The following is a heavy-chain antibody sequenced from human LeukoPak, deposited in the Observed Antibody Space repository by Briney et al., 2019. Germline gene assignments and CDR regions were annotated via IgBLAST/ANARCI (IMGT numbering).Heavy chain of an antibody. D-gene: IGHD5-12*01. CDR1: GFTCSSYA. J-gene: IGHJ4*02. V-gene: IGHV3-23*01. CDR3: AKGRSAYDNFDC. Sequence: GGSLRLSCAASGFTCSSYAMSWVRQAPGKGLEWVSAISGSGGSTYYADSVKGRFTISRDNSKNTLYLQMNSLRAEDTAVYYCAKGRSAYDNFDCWGQGTLVTVSS. CDR2: ISGSGGST.